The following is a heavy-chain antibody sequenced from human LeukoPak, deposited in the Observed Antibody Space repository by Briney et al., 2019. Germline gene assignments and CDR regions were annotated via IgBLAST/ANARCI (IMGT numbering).Heavy chain of an antibody. J-gene: IGHJ4*02. CDR2: INHSGST. CDR1: GYSISTSYY. V-gene: IGHV4-38-2*02. D-gene: IGHD4-17*01. CDR3: ARVSDYGDYVLDY. Sequence: SETLSLTCTVSGYSISTSYYWGWIRQPPGKGLEWIGSINHSGSTYYNPSLKSRVTISVDTSKNQFSLKLSSVTAADTAVYYCARVSDYGDYVLDYWGQGTLVTVSS.